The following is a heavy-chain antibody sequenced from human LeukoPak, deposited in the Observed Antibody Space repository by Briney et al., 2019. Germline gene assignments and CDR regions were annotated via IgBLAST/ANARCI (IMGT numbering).Heavy chain of an antibody. CDR1: GFTFSSYA. D-gene: IGHD3-10*01. CDR3: ARPLMYYYGSETYFWFDP. V-gene: IGHV3-64*01. Sequence: GGSLRLSCAASGFTFSSYAMHWVRQAPGKGLEYVSAISSNGGSTYYANSVKGRFTISRDNSKNTLYLQMGSLRAEDTAVYYCARPLMYYYGSETYFWFDPWGQGTLVTVSS. CDR2: ISSNGGST. J-gene: IGHJ5*02.